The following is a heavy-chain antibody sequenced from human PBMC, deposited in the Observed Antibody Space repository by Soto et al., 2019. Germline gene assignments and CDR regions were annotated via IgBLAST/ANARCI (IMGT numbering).Heavy chain of an antibody. CDR3: ARLPYCTGGTRVGPFGY. D-gene: IGHD2-8*02. J-gene: IGHJ4*02. V-gene: IGHV3-11*01. Sequence: GGSLILSCAASGFTFSDYYMSWIRQAPGKGLEWPSYIRGSDDTIYYADSVKGRLTVSRDNAKKSLYLQMNSLRAEDTAVYYCARLPYCTGGTRVGPFGYWGQGALVTVSS. CDR2: IRGSDDTI. CDR1: GFTFSDYY.